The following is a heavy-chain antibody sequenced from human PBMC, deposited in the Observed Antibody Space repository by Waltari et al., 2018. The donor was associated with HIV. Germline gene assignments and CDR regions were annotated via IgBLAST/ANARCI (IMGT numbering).Heavy chain of an antibody. J-gene: IGHJ4*02. V-gene: IGHV4-34*01. CDR1: GGSFSGYY. CDR2: INHSGST. Sequence: QVQLQQWGAGLLKPSETLSLTCAVYGGSFSGYYWSWIRQPPGKGLEWIGEINHSGSTNYNPSLKSRVTISVDTSKNQFSLKLSSVTAADTAVYYCAGSIVGATIGYWGQGTLVTVSS. CDR3: AGSIVGATIGY. D-gene: IGHD1-26*01.